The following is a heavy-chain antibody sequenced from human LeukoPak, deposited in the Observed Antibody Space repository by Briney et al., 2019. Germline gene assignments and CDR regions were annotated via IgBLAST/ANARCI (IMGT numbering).Heavy chain of an antibody. CDR2: ISSSSSTI. CDR1: GFTFSSYS. Sequence: GGSLRLSCAASGFTFSSYSMNWVRQAPGKGLEWVSYISSSSSTIYYADSVKGRFTISRDNSKNTLYLQMNSLRAEDTAVYYCARVPLIAVAANGDYWGXGXLVTVSS. V-gene: IGHV3-48*01. CDR3: ARVPLIAVAANGDY. D-gene: IGHD6-19*01. J-gene: IGHJ4*01.